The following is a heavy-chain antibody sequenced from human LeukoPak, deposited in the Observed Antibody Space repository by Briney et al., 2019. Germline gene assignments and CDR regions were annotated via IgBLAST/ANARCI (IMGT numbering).Heavy chain of an antibody. V-gene: IGHV3-11*06. J-gene: IGHJ4*02. D-gene: IGHD3-10*01. Sequence: GGSLRLSCAASGFIVSSIYMSWVRQAPGKGLEWLSYISGSSSYTNYADSMKGRFTISRDNSKNTLYLQMNSLRAEDTAVYYCARGSFRFGELLKPFDYWGQGTLVTVSS. CDR1: GFIVSSIY. CDR2: ISGSSSYT. CDR3: ARGSFRFGELLKPFDY.